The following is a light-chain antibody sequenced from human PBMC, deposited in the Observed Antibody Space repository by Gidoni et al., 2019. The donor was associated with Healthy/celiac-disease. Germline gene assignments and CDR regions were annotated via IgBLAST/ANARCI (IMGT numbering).Light chain of an antibody. CDR2: AES. J-gene: IGKJ2*01. Sequence: DIQMTQSPSSLSASVGDRVTITCRASKSISSYLNWDQQKPGKAPKILSYAESSWQSGVPSRFSGSGSGTDFTLTISSLKHEDVATYYCQQSYSTHRFGQXTKLEIK. CDR1: KSISSY. V-gene: IGKV1-39*01. CDR3: QQSYSTHR.